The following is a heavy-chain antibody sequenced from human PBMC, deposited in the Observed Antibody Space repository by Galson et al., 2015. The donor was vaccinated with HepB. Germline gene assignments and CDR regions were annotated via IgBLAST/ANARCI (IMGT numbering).Heavy chain of an antibody. D-gene: IGHD3-10*01. J-gene: IGHJ5*02. CDR1: GFTFSSYSMN. Sequence: LRLSCAASGFTFSSYSMNWVRQAPGKGLEWIGSIYYSGSTYYNPSLKSRVTISVDTSKNQFSLKLSSVTAADTAVYYCAREASDSGPHFLFDPWGQGTLVTVSS. V-gene: IGHV4-59*05. CDR2: IYYSGST. CDR3: AREASDSGPHFLFDP.